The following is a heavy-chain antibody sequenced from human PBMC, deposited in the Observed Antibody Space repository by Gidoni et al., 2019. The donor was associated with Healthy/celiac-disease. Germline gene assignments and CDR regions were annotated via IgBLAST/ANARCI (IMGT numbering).Heavy chain of an antibody. Sequence: PGLVKPSETLSLTCTVSGGSISSYYWSWIRQPPGKGLEWIGYIYYSGSTNYNPSLKSRVTISVDTSKNQFSLKLSSVTAADTAVYYCSGSSSWWGWFDPWGQGTLVTVSS. J-gene: IGHJ5*02. CDR3: SGSSSWWGWFDP. CDR1: GGSISSYY. V-gene: IGHV4-59*01. CDR2: IYYSGST. D-gene: IGHD6-13*01.